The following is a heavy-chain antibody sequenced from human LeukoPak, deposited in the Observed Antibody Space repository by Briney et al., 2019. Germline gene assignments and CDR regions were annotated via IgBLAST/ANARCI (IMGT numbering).Heavy chain of an antibody. CDR3: AKDARGSGYYFDY. D-gene: IGHD3-22*01. CDR1: GFTVSSNY. J-gene: IGHJ4*02. V-gene: IGHV3-23*01. CDR2: ISGSGDNT. Sequence: PGGSLRLSCAASGFTVSSNYMSWVRQAPGEGLEWVSAISGSGDNTYYADSVKGRFTISRDNSKNTLYLQMNSLRAEDTAVYYCAKDARGSGYYFDYWGQGTLVTVSS.